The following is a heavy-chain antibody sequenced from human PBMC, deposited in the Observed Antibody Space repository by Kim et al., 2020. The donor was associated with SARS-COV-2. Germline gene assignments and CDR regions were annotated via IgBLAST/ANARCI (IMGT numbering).Heavy chain of an antibody. CDR2: IIPIFGTA. V-gene: IGHV1-69*13. CDR1: GGTFSSYA. J-gene: IGHJ6*02. CDR3: ARVPTHSSRMGYYYYGMDV. D-gene: IGHD3-22*01. Sequence: SVKVSCKASGGTFSSYAISWVRQAPGQGLEWMGGIIPIFGTANYAQKFQGRVTITADESTSTAYMELSSLRSEDTAVYYCARVPTHSSRMGYYYYGMDVWGQGTTVTVSS.